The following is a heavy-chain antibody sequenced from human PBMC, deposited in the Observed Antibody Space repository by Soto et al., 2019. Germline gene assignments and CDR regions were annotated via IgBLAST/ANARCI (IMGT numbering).Heavy chain of an antibody. CDR1: GFNFSSYG. CDR2: ISYDGSNK. D-gene: IGHD3-10*01. V-gene: IGHV3-30*18. J-gene: IGHJ6*02. CDR3: AKVGAHRYGMDV. Sequence: QVQLVESGGGVVQSGRSLRLSCAASGFNFSSYGMHWVRQAPGKGLEWVAVISYDGSNKYYADSVKGRFTISRDNSKNTLYLQMNSLRAEDTAVYYCAKVGAHRYGMDVWGQGTTVTVSS.